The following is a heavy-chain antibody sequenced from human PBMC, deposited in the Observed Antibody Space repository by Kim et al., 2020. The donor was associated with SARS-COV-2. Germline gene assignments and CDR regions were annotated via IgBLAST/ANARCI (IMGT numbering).Heavy chain of an antibody. Sequence: SRVTISVDTSKNQFSLKLSSVTASDTAVYYCARGPLHCSSTSCYVVNFDYWGQGTLVTVSS. J-gene: IGHJ4*02. D-gene: IGHD2-2*01. V-gene: IGHV4-34*01. CDR3: ARGPLHCSSTSCYVVNFDY.